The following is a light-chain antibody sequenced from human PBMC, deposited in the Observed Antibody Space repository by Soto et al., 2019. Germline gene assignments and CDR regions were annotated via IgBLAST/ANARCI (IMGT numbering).Light chain of an antibody. CDR2: LEGSGSY. V-gene: IGLV4-60*02. CDR3: ETWDSNTRV. J-gene: IGLJ3*02. CDR1: SGHSSYI. Sequence: QPVLTQSSSASASLGSSVKLTCTLSSGHSSYIIAWHQQQPGKAPRYLMKLEGSGSYNKGSGVPDRFSGSSSGADRYLTISNLQFEYEADYYCETWDSNTRVFGGGTKLTVL.